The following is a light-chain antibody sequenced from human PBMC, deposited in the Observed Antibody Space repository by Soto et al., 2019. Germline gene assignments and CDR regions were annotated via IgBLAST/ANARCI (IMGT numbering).Light chain of an antibody. Sequence: QSALTQPASVSGSPGQSVTISCPGTSRDVGAYDYVSWYQQHPDKAPKLMIYEVSNRPSGVSNRFSGSKSVNTATLTISGLQAEDEADYYCSSYTSSSTRVFGTGTKVTVL. CDR1: SRDVGAYDY. CDR3: SSYTSSSTRV. J-gene: IGLJ1*01. CDR2: EVS. V-gene: IGLV2-14*03.